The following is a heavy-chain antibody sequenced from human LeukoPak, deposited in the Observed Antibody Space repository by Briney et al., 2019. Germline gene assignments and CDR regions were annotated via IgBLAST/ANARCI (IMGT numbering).Heavy chain of an antibody. CDR2: IYYSGST. V-gene: IGHV4-39*07. Sequence: GSLRLSCAASGFTFSSYEMNWVRQAPGKGLEWIGSIYYSGSTYYNPSLKSRVTISVDTSKNQFSLKLSSVTAADTAVYYCAREGPAATRDYWGQGTLVTVSS. CDR3: AREGPAATRDY. D-gene: IGHD6-25*01. J-gene: IGHJ4*02. CDR1: GFTFSSYE.